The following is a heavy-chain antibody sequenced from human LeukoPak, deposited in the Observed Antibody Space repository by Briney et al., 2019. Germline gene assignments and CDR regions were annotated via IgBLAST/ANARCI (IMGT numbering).Heavy chain of an antibody. CDR3: ARDSEGQRSGSLAY. Sequence: GGSLRLSCAASGFTFSSYAMPWVRQAPGKGLEWVAVISYDGSNKYYADSVKGRFTISRDNSKNTLYLQMNSLRAEDTAVYYCARDSEGQRSGSLAYWGQGTLVTVSS. D-gene: IGHD1-14*01. V-gene: IGHV3-30-3*01. CDR1: GFTFSSYA. CDR2: ISYDGSNK. J-gene: IGHJ4*02.